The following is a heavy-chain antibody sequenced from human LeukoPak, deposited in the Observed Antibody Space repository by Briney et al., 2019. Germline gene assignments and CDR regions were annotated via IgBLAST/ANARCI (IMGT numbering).Heavy chain of an antibody. V-gene: IGHV3-21*01. CDR1: GFTFSSYS. Sequence: GGSLRLSCAASGFTFSSYSMNWVRQAPGKGLEWVSSISSSSSYIYYADSVKGRFTISRDNAKNSLYLQMNSLRAEDTAVYYRARGDREAASKADYWGQGTLVTVSS. D-gene: IGHD6-13*01. CDR2: ISSSSSYI. CDR3: ARGDREAASKADY. J-gene: IGHJ4*02.